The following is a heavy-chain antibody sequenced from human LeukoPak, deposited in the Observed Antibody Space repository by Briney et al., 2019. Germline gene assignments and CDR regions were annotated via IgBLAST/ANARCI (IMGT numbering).Heavy chain of an antibody. J-gene: IGHJ4*02. V-gene: IGHV3-30*02. CDR3: ARGGDGYKYYFDY. Sequence: GGSLRLSCAASGAAASGLTFSGYGMHWVRQAPGKGLEWVAFIQFDGSQKHFADSVKGRFTISRDNARNTLYLQMNSLRAEDTAVYYCARGGDGYKYYFDYWGQGTLVTVSS. D-gene: IGHD5-24*01. CDR2: IQFDGSQK. CDR1: GLTFSGYG.